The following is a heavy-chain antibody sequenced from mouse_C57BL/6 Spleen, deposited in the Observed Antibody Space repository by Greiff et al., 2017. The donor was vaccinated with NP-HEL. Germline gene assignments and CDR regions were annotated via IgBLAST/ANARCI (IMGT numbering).Heavy chain of an antibody. J-gene: IGHJ4*01. V-gene: IGHV1-54*01. D-gene: IGHD1-1*01. Sequence: QVQLQQSGAELVRPGTSVKVSCKASGYAFTNYLIEWVKQRPGQGLEWIGVINPGSGGTNYNEKFKSKATLTADKSSSTAYMQLSSLTSEDSAVYFCARSYYGTLYWGQGTSVTVSS. CDR3: ARSYYGTLY. CDR2: INPGSGGT. CDR1: GYAFTNYL.